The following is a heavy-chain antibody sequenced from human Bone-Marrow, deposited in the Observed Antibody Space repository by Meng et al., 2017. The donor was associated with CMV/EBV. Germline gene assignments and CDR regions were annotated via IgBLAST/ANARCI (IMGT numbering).Heavy chain of an antibody. CDR3: ARGGRKYTYYYYSGMDV. J-gene: IGHJ6*02. CDR1: GFTFSSYS. CDR2: ISSSSSTI. V-gene: IGHV3-48*04. D-gene: IGHD6-6*01. Sequence: GGSLRLSCAASGFTFSSYSMNWVRQAPGKGLEWVSYISSSSSTIYYADSVKGRFTFSRDNAKNSPYLQMTSLRAEDTAVYYWARGGRKYTYYYYSGMDVWGQGTTVTVSS.